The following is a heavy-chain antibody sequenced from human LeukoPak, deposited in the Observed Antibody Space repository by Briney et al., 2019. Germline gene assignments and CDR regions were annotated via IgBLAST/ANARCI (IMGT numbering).Heavy chain of an antibody. D-gene: IGHD2-21*02. CDR1: GFTFNSNW. Sequence: GGSLRLSCAASGFTFNSNWMSWVRQAPGKGLEWVANIKQDGSEKYYVDSVKGRFTISRDNAKNSLYLQMNSLRAEDTSVYYCARDSAKGDWSHYLDHWGQGTLVTVTS. CDR3: ARDSAKGDWSHYLDH. CDR2: IKQDGSEK. J-gene: IGHJ4*02. V-gene: IGHV3-7*01.